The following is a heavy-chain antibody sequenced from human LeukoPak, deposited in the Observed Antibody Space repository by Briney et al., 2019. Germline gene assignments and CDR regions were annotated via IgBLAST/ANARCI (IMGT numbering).Heavy chain of an antibody. CDR3: ARVNDILTGYYMDV. Sequence: PGGFLRLSCAASGFTFSSYSMNWVRQAPGKGLEWVSSISSSSSYIYYADSVKGRFTISRDNAKNSLYLQMNSLRAEDTAVYYCARVNDILTGYYMDVWGKGTTVTVSS. CDR1: GFTFSSYS. J-gene: IGHJ6*03. D-gene: IGHD3-9*01. CDR2: ISSSSSYI. V-gene: IGHV3-21*01.